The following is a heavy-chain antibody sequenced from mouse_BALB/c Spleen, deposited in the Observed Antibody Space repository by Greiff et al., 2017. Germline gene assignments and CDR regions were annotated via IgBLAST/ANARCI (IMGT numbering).Heavy chain of an antibody. CDR1: GFTFSDYY. J-gene: IGHJ3*01. CDR3: AREDYGNYGRGFAY. V-gene: IGHV5-4*02. CDR2: ISDGGSYT. D-gene: IGHD2-1*01. Sequence: EVQRVESGGGLVKPGGSLKLSCAASGFTFSDYYMYWVRQTPEKRLEWVATISDGGSYTYYPDSVKGRFTISRDNAKNNLYLQMSSLKSEDTAMYYCAREDYGNYGRGFAYWGQGTLVTVSA.